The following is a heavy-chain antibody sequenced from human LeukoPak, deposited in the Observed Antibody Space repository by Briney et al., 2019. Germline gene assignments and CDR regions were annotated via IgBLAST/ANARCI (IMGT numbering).Heavy chain of an antibody. D-gene: IGHD6-19*01. V-gene: IGHV3-23*01. Sequence: GGSLRLSCAASGFTFSSYAMSWVRQAPGNGLEWVSAISGSGGSTYYADSVKGRFTISRDNSKNTLYLQMNSLRAEDTAVYYCAKDRMGWAPSGWYFDYWGQGTLVTVSS. CDR1: GFTFSSYA. CDR3: AKDRMGWAPSGWYFDY. J-gene: IGHJ4*02. CDR2: ISGSGGST.